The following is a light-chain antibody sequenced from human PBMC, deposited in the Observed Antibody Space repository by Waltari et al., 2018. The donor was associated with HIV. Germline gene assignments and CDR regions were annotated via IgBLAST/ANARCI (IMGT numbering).Light chain of an antibody. Sequence: QSVLTQPPSVSGAPGQRVTISCTGSNSNIGAGFDVYWYHQLPGTAPKLLIYAPPTRPAGVPDRFSGSKSGTSSSLAITGLQADDEADYYCQSYDSSLSGYVFATGTRVTVL. CDR1: NSNIGAGFD. CDR3: QSYDSSLSGYV. J-gene: IGLJ1*01. V-gene: IGLV1-40*01. CDR2: APP.